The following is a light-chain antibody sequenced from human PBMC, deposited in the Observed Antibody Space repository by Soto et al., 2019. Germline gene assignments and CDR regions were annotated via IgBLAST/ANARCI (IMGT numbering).Light chain of an antibody. CDR3: QQYNNLPRT. J-gene: IGKJ4*01. CDR1: QSVRSS. Sequence: GMTQSAAPLSVSPGEGATLSCRASQSVRSSLVWYQHRHGQAPRPLIYGASTRATDIPARFSGSGSGTEFNLTISSLQSDDDAVYYCQQYNNLPRTFGGGTKVDIK. CDR2: GAS. V-gene: IGKV3-15*01.